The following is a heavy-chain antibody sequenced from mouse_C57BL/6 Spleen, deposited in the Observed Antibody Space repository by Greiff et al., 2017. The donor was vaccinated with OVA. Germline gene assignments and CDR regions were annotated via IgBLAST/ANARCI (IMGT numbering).Heavy chain of an antibody. V-gene: IGHV5-9*01. CDR2: ISGGGGNT. D-gene: IGHD3-2*02. CDR1: GFTFSSYT. Sequence: EVMLVESGGGLVKPGGSLKLSCAASGFTFSSYTMSWVRQTPEKRLEWVATISGGGGNTYYPDSVKGRSTLYRDNAKNTLYLQMSSLRSEDTALYYCARHLSSGLYYAMDYWGQGTSVTVSS. CDR3: ARHLSSGLYYAMDY. J-gene: IGHJ4*01.